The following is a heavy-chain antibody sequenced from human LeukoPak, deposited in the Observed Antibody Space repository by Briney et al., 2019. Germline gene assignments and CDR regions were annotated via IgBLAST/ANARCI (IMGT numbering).Heavy chain of an antibody. CDR3: ARLGPKGYFDY. Sequence: SETLSLTCTVSGGSISSTTYYWGWTRQPPGKGLEWIGSISYSGSTYYNPSLKSRATISVDTSKNQFSLKLSSVTAADTAVYYCARLGPKGYFDYWGQGTLVTVSS. J-gene: IGHJ4*02. D-gene: IGHD3-16*01. CDR2: ISYSGST. CDR1: GGSISSTTYY. V-gene: IGHV4-39*01.